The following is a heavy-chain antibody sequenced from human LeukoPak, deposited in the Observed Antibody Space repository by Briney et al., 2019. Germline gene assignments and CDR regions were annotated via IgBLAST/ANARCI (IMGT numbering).Heavy chain of an antibody. V-gene: IGHV3-23*01. CDR1: GGSISSSSYY. Sequence: PSETLSLTCTVSGGSISSSSYYWGWIRQPPGKGLEWVSTVTRGGGSTYYADSVKGRFTISRDNSKDTLYLQMNSLRAEDTAVFYCTRDHPDCRGINCLLFDYWGQGTLVTVSS. CDR2: VTRGGGST. D-gene: IGHD2-2*01. CDR3: TRDHPDCRGINCLLFDY. J-gene: IGHJ4*02.